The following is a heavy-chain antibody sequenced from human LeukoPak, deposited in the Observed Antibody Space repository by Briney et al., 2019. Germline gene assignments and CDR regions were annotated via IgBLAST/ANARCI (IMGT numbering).Heavy chain of an antibody. CDR3: ARHGEYYYDSSGYYYPFDY. Sequence: KASETLSLTCTVSGGSISSYYWSWIRQPPGKGLEWFGYIYYSGSTNYNPSLKSRLTISVDTSKNQFSLKLSSVTAADTAVYYCARHGEYYYDSSGYYYPFDYWGQGTLVTVSS. CDR2: IYYSGST. CDR1: GGSISSYY. D-gene: IGHD3-22*01. J-gene: IGHJ4*02. V-gene: IGHV4-59*08.